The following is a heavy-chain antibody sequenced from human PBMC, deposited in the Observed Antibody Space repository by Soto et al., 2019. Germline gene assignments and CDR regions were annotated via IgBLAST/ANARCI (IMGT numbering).Heavy chain of an antibody. CDR1: GFSFDSYW. CDR2: IDYDGTTT. V-gene: IGHV3-74*01. J-gene: IGHJ1*01. D-gene: IGHD2-2*01. CDR3: TRGPRASSGGTGAY. Sequence: EVQLVESGGGLVQPGGSLRLSCAASGFSFDSYWMHWVRQAPGQGPMWVSRIDYDGTTTNYADSVKGRFTISRDNAKSTLYLQMNSLRPEDTAVYYCTRGPRASSGGTGAYWGKGTLVTGSS.